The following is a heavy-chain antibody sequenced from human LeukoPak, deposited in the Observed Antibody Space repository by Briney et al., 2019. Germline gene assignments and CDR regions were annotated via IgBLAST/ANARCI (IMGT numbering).Heavy chain of an antibody. V-gene: IGHV3-53*01. J-gene: IGHJ3*02. Sequence: GGSLRLSCAASGFTVSSNYMSWVRQAPGKGLEWVSVIYSGGSTYYADSVKGRFTISRDNSKNTLYLQMNSLRAEDTAVYYCARRISYYYDSSGYSKAHDAFDIWGQGTMVTVSS. CDR1: GFTVSSNY. CDR3: ARRISYYYDSSGYSKAHDAFDI. D-gene: IGHD3-22*01. CDR2: IYSGGST.